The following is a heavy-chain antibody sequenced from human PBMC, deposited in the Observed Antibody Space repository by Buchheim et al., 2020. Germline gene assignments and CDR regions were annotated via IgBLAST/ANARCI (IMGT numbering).Heavy chain of an antibody. CDR3: AGAGGGYSGYDLEDGFDY. Sequence: QLQLQESGPGLVKPSETLSLTCTVSGGSISSSSYYWGWIRQPPGKGLEWIGSIYYSGSTYYNPSLKSRVTISVDTSKNQFSLKLSSVTAADTAVYYCAGAGGGYSGYDLEDGFDYWGQGTL. J-gene: IGHJ4*02. V-gene: IGHV4-39*01. CDR2: IYYSGST. D-gene: IGHD5-12*01. CDR1: GGSISSSSYY.